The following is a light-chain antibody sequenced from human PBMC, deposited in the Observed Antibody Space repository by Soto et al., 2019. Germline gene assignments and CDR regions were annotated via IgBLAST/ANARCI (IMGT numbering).Light chain of an antibody. J-gene: IGKJ3*01. CDR2: SAS. V-gene: IGKV1-39*01. Sequence: DIQMTQSPSSLSASVGDRVTITCRASQTISNFLNWYQQKPGKAPKVLIYSASTLQSGVPSRFSGSGSWTDFTLTISNLPPEDFATYYCQQSYTIPRTFGPGTNVDLK. CDR3: QQSYTIPRT. CDR1: QTISNF.